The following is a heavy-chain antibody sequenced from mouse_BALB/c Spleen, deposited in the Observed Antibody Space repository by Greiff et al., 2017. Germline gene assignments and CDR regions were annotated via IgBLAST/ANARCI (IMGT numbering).Heavy chain of an antibody. J-gene: IGHJ4*01. CDR1: GYTFTSYT. CDR3: ARWDLYAMDY. CDR2: INPSSGYT. D-gene: IGHD4-1*01. Sequence: QVQLMESGAELARPGASVKMSCKASGYTFTSYTMHWVKQRPGQGLEWIGYINPSSGYTNYNQKFKDKATLTADKSSSTAYMQLSSLTSEDSAVYYCARWDLYAMDYWGQGTSVTVSS. V-gene: IGHV1-4*01.